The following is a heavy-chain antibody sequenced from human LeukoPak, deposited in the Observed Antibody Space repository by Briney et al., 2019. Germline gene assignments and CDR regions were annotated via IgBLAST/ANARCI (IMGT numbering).Heavy chain of an antibody. J-gene: IGHJ6*03. D-gene: IGHD6-13*01. V-gene: IGHV4-39*07. CDR1: GGSISTSNYY. Sequence: SETLSLTCTVSGGSISTSNYYWGWIRQPPGKGLEWIGNIFYSGSTYYSPSRRSRVTISLDTSRNQFSLKLSSVTAADTAVYYCARVGVGIAAADDHYYYYYYMDVWGKGTTVTISS. CDR3: ARVGVGIAAADDHYYYYYYMDV. CDR2: IFYSGST.